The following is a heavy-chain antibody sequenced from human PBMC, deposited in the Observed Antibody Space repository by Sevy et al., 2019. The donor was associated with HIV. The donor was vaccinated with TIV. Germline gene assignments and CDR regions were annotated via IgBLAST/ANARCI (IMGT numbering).Heavy chain of an antibody. CDR3: TTYLGYCHGTCCHYYFDN. J-gene: IGHJ4*02. V-gene: IGHV3-73*01. CDR1: GFTFSGSA. Sequence: GGYLRLSCAASGFTFSGSALHWVRQASGKGLEWVGRIRMNANSYATAYAASVKGRFTISRDDSKNSAYLQMNSLNTEDTAVHYCTTYLGYCHGTCCHYYFDNWGQGTQVTVSS. D-gene: IGHD2-2*03. CDR2: IRMNANSYAT.